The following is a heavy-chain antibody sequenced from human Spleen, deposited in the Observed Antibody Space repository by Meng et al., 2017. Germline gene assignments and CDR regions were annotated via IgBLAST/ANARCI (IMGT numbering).Heavy chain of an antibody. CDR3: AQDLQHDDDF. Sequence: GESLKISCTASGFTFGDYAMSWFRQAPGKGLEWVGFIRSKAYGGTTEYAASVKGRFTISRDDSKSIAYLQMNSLKTEDTAVYYCAQDLQHDDDFWGQGTLVTVSS. D-gene: IGHD3-3*01. J-gene: IGHJ4*02. CDR2: IRSKAYGGTT. CDR1: GFTFGDYA. V-gene: IGHV3-49*03.